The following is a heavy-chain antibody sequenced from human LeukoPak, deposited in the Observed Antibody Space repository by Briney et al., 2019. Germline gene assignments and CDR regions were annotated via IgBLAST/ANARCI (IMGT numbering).Heavy chain of an antibody. CDR1: GGSISSYY. J-gene: IGHJ3*02. V-gene: IGHV4-59*01. D-gene: IGHD1-26*01. Sequence: KPSETLSLTCTVSGGSISSYYWSWIRQPPGKGLEWIGYIYDSGSTNHNPSLKSRVTISRDTSKNQFSLKLSSVTAADTAVYYCARKEDWENAFDIWGQGTMVTVSS. CDR2: IYDSGST. CDR3: ARKEDWENAFDI.